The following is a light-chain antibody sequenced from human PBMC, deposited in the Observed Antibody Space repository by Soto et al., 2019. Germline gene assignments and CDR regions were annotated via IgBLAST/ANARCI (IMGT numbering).Light chain of an antibody. J-gene: IGKJ1*01. CDR2: AAS. Sequence: DIPMTQSPSSLSASVGDRVTITCRASQSISSYLNWYQQKPGKAPKLLIYAASSLQSGVPSRFSGSGSGTDFTLTISSLQPEDFATYYYQHSYSTPRTFSQGTKVEIK. CDR3: QHSYSTPRT. V-gene: IGKV1-39*01. CDR1: QSISSY.